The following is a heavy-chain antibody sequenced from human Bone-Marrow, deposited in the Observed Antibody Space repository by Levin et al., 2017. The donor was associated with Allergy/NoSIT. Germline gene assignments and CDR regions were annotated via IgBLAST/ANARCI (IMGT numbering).Heavy chain of an antibody. CDR1: TDSINDYY. CDR2: IRYTGGT. J-gene: IGHJ4*02. D-gene: IGHD4-17*01. V-gene: IGHV4-59*08. CDR3: ARRGRFGDSTNRALFEY. Sequence: SETLSLTCTVSTDSINDYYWSWIRQPPGKGLEYIGYIRYTGGTHYSPSLKSRVTISLDTSKKQLSLKLASVTAADTAVYYCARRGRFGDSTNRALFEYWGQGTLVTVSS.